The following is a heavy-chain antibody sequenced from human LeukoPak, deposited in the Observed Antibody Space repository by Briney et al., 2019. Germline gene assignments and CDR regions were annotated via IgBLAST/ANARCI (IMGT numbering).Heavy chain of an antibody. J-gene: IGHJ1*01. CDR2: IIPIFGTA. CDR1: GGTFSSYA. D-gene: IGHD2-21*01. CDR3: ARHCGGDCYFGYFQH. V-gene: IGHV1-69*05. Sequence: SVNVSCKASGGTFSSYAISWVRQAPGQGLEWMGGIIPIFGTANYAQKFQGRVTITTDESTSTAYMELSSLRSEDTAVYYCARHCGGDCYFGYFQHWGQGTLVTVSS.